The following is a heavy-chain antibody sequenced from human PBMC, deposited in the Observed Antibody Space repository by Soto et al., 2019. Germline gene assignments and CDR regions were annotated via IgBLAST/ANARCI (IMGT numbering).Heavy chain of an antibody. D-gene: IGHD3-22*01. CDR2: IIPIFGTA. J-gene: IGHJ3*02. CDR1: GGTFSSYA. V-gene: IGHV1-69*13. CDR3: SRDITPGITMIVVVTPGAFDI. Sequence: GASVKVSCKASGGTFSSYAISWVRQAPGQGLEWMGGIIPIFGTANYAKKFQGRVTITADESTSTAYMVLSSLRSEDTAFYYCSRDITPGITMIVVVTPGAFDIWGQGTMVTVSS.